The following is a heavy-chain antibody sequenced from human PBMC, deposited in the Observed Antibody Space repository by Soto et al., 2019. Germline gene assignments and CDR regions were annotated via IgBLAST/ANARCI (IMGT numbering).Heavy chain of an antibody. CDR2: IWYDGSNK. CDR1: GFTFSSYG. Sequence: QVQLVESGGGVVQPGRSLRLSCAASGFTFSSYGMHWVRQAPGKGLEWVAVIWYDGSNKYYADSVKGRFTISRDNSKNTLYLQMNSLRAEDTAVYYCARGDQIAAAGTGVYYYYYGMDVWGQGTTVTVSS. D-gene: IGHD6-13*01. J-gene: IGHJ6*02. V-gene: IGHV3-33*01. CDR3: ARGDQIAAAGTGVYYYYYGMDV.